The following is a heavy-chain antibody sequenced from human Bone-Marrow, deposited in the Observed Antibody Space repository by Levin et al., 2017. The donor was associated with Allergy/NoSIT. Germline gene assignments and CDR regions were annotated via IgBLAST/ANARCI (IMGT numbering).Heavy chain of an antibody. V-gene: IGHV3-30*18. CDR3: AKDFTGEDDT. Sequence: TGGSLRLSCIISTVNFDTYAMHWVRQAPGKGLEWVALISHDGGHKSYAESVKGRFTISRDISKNTVSLQMNNLRPADTAIYYCAKDFTGEDDTWGQGTLVTVSS. J-gene: IGHJ5*02. CDR1: TVNFDTYA. D-gene: IGHD7-27*01. CDR2: ISHDGGHK.